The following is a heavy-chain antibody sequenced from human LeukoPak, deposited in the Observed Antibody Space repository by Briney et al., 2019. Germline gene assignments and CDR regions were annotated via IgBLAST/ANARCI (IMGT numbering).Heavy chain of an antibody. V-gene: IGHV3-30*02. CDR2: IRSDGNNK. CDR1: ASAFSRYG. CDR3: AKDRYGSGSDTP. Sequence: PGGSLRLSCAASASAFSRYGMHWVRQAPGKGLEWVALIRSDGNNKYYADSVKGRFTISRDNSKNTLSLQMNSLRTEDTAVYYCAKDRYGSGSDTPWGQGTLVTVSS. D-gene: IGHD3-10*01. J-gene: IGHJ5*02.